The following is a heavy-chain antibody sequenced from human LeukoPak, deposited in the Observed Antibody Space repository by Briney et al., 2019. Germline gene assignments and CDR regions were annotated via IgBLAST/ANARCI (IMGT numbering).Heavy chain of an antibody. CDR1: GGSISSYY. V-gene: IGHV4-59*01. CDR2: IYYSGST. CDR3: ARDTGAAHYYYYGMDV. Sequence: SETLSLTCTVSGGSISSYYWSWIRQPPGKGLEWIRYIYYSGSTNYNPSLKSRVTISVDTSKNQFSLKLSSVTAADTAVYYCARDTGAAHYYYYGMDVWGQGTTVTVSS. D-gene: IGHD6-19*01. J-gene: IGHJ6*02.